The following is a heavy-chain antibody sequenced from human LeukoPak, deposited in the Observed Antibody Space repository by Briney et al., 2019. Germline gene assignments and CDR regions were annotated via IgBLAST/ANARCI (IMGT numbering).Heavy chain of an antibody. V-gene: IGHV3-23*01. Sequence: GGSLRLSCAASGFTFSSYAMSWVRQAPGKGLEWVSAISGSGGSTYYADSVKGRFTISRDNSKNTLYLQMNSLRAEDTAVYYCAKDPGLLFVVVPAAIEDQIDYWGQGTLVTVSS. CDR3: AKDPGLLFVVVPAAIEDQIDY. J-gene: IGHJ4*02. CDR2: ISGSGGST. CDR1: GFTFSSYA. D-gene: IGHD2-2*01.